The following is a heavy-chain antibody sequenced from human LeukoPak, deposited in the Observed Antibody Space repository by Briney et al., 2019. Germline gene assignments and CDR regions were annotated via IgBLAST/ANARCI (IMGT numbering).Heavy chain of an antibody. CDR1: GYTFTDYY. D-gene: IGHD3-9*01. CDR3: ARRSDYEILTGYRVDLDY. Sequence: ASVKVSCKASGYTFTDYYIHWVRQAPGQGPEWMGRIKPNNGSTSNAQKFQGRVTMTYDTSISTGYMELNSLRSGDKAVYYCARRSDYEILTGYRVDLDYWGQGTLVTVSS. J-gene: IGHJ4*02. CDR2: IKPNNGST. V-gene: IGHV1-2*06.